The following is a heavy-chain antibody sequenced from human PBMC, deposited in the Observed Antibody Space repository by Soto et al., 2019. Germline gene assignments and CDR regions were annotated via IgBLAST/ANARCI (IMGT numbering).Heavy chain of an antibody. CDR3: AGFLVRTGGFDY. CDR1: GFTFSSYG. Sequence: EVQLVESGGGLVQPGGSLRLSCAASGFTFSSYGMNWVRQAPGKGLEWVSYISSSTTIYYADSVKGRFTISRDNAKNSLYLKINSLRDEDTAVYYCAGFLVRTGGFDYWGQGPLVTVS. V-gene: IGHV3-48*02. D-gene: IGHD3-10*01. CDR2: ISSSTTI. J-gene: IGHJ4*02.